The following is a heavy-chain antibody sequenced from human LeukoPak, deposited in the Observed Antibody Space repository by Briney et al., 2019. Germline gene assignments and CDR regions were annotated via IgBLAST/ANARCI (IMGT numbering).Heavy chain of an antibody. J-gene: IGHJ5*02. CDR3: ATSRGVVTLNNWFDP. D-gene: IGHD2-21*02. CDR1: GGSISSGGYS. V-gene: IGHV4-30-2*01. CDR2: IYHSGST. Sequence: SETLSLTRAVSGGSISSGGYSWSWIRQPPGKGLEWIGYIYHSGSTYYNPSLKSRVTISVDRSKNQFSLKLSSVTAADTAVYYCATSRGVVTLNNWFDPWGQGTLVTVSS.